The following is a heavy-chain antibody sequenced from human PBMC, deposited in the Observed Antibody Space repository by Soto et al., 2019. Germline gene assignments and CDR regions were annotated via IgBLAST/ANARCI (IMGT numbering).Heavy chain of an antibody. J-gene: IGHJ4*02. D-gene: IGHD2-2*01. V-gene: IGHV1-2*02. CDR1: GYTFTGYY. Sequence: QVQLVQSGAEVKKPGASVKVSCKASGYTFTGYYMHWVRQAPGQGLEWMGWINPNSGGTNYAQKFQGRGTMTRDTAISTAYMELSRLRSDDTAVDYLARDPGVMRSSTSWYLGHWGQGTLVTVSS. CDR2: INPNSGGT. CDR3: ARDPGVMRSSTSWYLGH.